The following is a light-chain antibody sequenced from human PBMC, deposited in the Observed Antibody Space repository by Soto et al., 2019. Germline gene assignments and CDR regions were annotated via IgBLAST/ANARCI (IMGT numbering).Light chain of an antibody. J-gene: IGKJ1*01. V-gene: IGKV1-5*01. CDR1: QSISNW. CDR2: DAS. CDR3: QQYNSYST. Sequence: DIQMTQSPSTLSASVGDRVTITCRASQSISNWLAWYQQKPGKAPKLLIYDASTLESGVPSSFSGSGSGTEFTLTISSLQPDDFATYYCQQYNSYSTFGHGTKVDIK.